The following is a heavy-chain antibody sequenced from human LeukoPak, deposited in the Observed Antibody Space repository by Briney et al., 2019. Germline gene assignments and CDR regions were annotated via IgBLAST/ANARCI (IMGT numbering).Heavy chain of an antibody. V-gene: IGHV4-4*07. CDR1: GGSISSYY. J-gene: IGHJ5*02. CDR3: ARDHPTLITIFGGGWFDP. CDR2: IYTSGST. Sequence: SETPSLTCTVSGGSISSYYWSWIRQPAGKGLEWIGRIYTSGSTNYNPSLKSRVTISVDTSKNQFSLKLSSVTAADTAVYYCARDHPTLITIFGGGWFDPWGQGTLVTVSS. D-gene: IGHD3-3*01.